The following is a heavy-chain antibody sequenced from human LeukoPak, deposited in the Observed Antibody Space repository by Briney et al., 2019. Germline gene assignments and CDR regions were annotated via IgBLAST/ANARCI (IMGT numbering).Heavy chain of an antibody. Sequence: GGSLRLSCAASGFTFSSYWMHWVRQAPGKGLVWVSRINSDGSSTSYADSVKGRFTISRDNAKNTLYLQMNNLRAQDTAVYYCARLGGYCSGGSCQIDYWGQGTLVTVSS. J-gene: IGHJ4*02. CDR3: ARLGGYCSGGSCQIDY. D-gene: IGHD2-15*01. CDR2: INSDGSST. CDR1: GFTFSSYW. V-gene: IGHV3-74*01.